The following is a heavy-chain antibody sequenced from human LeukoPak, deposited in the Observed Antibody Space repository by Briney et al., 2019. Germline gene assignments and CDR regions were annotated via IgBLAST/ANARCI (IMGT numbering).Heavy chain of an antibody. V-gene: IGHV1-69*05. CDR2: IIPIFGTA. Sequence: SVKVSCKASGGTFSSYAISWVRQAPGQGLEWMGGIIPIFGTANYAQKFQGRVTITTDESTSTAYMELSSLRSEDTAVYYCARVEGYCSSTSCPGWFDPWGQGTLVTVSS. J-gene: IGHJ5*02. CDR1: GGTFSSYA. D-gene: IGHD2-2*01. CDR3: ARVEGYCSSTSCPGWFDP.